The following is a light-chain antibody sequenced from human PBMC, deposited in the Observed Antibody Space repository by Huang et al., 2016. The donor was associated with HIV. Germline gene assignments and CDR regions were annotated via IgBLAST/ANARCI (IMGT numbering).Light chain of an antibody. V-gene: IGKV3-15*01. J-gene: IGKJ4*01. Sequence: IVMTQSPATLSVSPGERVTVSCRANRSVSSNLACYQQTPGQAPRLLIYGSSTRAPGIPARFSGSGSGTDFSLTISSLQSEDFALYYCQQYNNWLLSFGGGTRVDI. CDR2: GSS. CDR3: QQYNNWLLS. CDR1: RSVSSN.